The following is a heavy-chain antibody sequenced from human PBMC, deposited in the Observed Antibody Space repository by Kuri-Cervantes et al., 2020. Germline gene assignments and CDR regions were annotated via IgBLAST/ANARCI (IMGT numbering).Heavy chain of an antibody. CDR3: ARGLYGDYYYYYYMDG. D-gene: IGHD4-17*01. J-gene: IGHJ6*03. CDR2: IIPIFGTA. CDR1: GYTFTSYD. Sequence: SVKVSCKASGYTFTSYDINWVRQATGQGLEWMGGIIPIFGTANYAQKFQGRVTITADKSTSTAYMELSSLRSEDTAVYYCARGLYGDYYYYYYMDGWGKGTTVTVSS. V-gene: IGHV1-69*06.